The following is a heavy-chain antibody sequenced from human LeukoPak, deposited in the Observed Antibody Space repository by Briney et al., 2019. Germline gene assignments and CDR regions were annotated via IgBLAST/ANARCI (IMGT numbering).Heavy chain of an antibody. Sequence: GGSLRLSCAASGFTFSSYGMSWVRQAPGKGLEWVSYISSSSTIYYADSVKGRFTISRDNAKNSLYLQMNSLRAEDTAVYYCAREDYCSSNSCYYFDYWGQGTQVTVSS. CDR3: AREDYCSSNSCYYFDY. CDR1: GFTFSSYG. CDR2: ISSSSTI. J-gene: IGHJ4*02. V-gene: IGHV3-48*01. D-gene: IGHD2-2*01.